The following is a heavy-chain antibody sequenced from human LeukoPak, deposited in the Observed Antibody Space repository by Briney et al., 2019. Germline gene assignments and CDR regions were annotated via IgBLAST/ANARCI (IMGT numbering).Heavy chain of an antibody. D-gene: IGHD3/OR15-3a*01. CDR1: GYRFTSDW. CDR2: IYPGDSDT. V-gene: IGHV5-51*01. Sequence: GESLKISCKGSGYRFTSDWIVWVRQMPGKGLEWMGIIYPGDSDTRYSPSFQGQVTISADKSISTAYLQWSSLKASDTAMYYCASFVRTGLPYYFDYWGQGALVTVSS. CDR3: ASFVRTGLPYYFDY. J-gene: IGHJ4*02.